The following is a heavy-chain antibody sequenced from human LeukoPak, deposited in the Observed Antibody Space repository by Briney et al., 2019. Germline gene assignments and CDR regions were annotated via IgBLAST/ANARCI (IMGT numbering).Heavy chain of an antibody. V-gene: IGHV3-7*01. D-gene: IGHD3-3*01. J-gene: IGHJ4*02. Sequence: PGGSLRLSCAASGFTFSSYWMSWVRQAPGKGLEWVANIKQDGSEKYYVDSVKGRFTISRDNAKNSLYLQMNSLRAEDTAVYYCARDYWALIKYDFWSGYYINWGQGTLVTVSS. CDR2: IKQDGSEK. CDR1: GFTFSSYW. CDR3: ARDYWALIKYDFWSGYYIN.